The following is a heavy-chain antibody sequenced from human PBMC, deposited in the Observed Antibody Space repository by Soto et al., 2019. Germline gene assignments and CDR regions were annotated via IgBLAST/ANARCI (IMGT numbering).Heavy chain of an antibody. CDR3: ARYDSSGYYWPYYYYGMDL. J-gene: IGHJ6*02. V-gene: IGHV3-48*01. D-gene: IGHD3-22*01. Sequence: PGGSLRLSCAASGFTFSTYSMSWFRQAPGKGLEWVSYISSTSNTIYYTDSVKGRFAISRDNAKNSLYLHMNSLRAEDTAVYYCARYDSSGYYWPYYYYGMDLWGQGTTVTVSS. CDR1: GFTFSTYS. CDR2: ISSTSNTI.